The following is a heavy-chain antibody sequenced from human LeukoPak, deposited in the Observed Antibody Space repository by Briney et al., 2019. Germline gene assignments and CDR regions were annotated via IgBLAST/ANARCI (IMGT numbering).Heavy chain of an antibody. CDR3: ARDLYGDSQSEIDY. CDR2: IWYDGSNK. V-gene: IGHV3-33*01. Sequence: GGSLRLSCAASGFTFSSYGMHWVRQAPGKGLEWVAVIWYDGSNKYYADSVKGRFTISRDNSKNTLYLQMNSLRAEDTAVYYCARDLYGDSQSEIDYWGQGTLVTVSS. J-gene: IGHJ4*02. CDR1: GFTFSSYG. D-gene: IGHD3-10*02.